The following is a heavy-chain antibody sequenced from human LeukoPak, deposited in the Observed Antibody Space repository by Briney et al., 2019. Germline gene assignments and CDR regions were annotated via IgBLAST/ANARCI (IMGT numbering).Heavy chain of an antibody. CDR3: ARAGSTRPEDWFDP. J-gene: IGHJ5*02. CDR1: GGSISSHY. V-gene: IGHV4-59*11. CDR2: IYYSGST. D-gene: IGHD2-2*01. Sequence: SETLSLTCAVSGGSISSHYWSWIRQPPGKELEWIGYIYYSGSTNYNPSLKSRVTISLDTSKNQFSLKLSSVTAADTAVYYCARAGSTRPEDWFDPWAREPWSPSPQ.